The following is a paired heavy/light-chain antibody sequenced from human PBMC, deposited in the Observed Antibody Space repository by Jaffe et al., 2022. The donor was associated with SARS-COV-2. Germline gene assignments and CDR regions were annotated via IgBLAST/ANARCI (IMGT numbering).Heavy chain of an antibody. V-gene: IGHV3-48*02. CDR2: ISSSTI. CDR1: GFSFSSFS. Sequence: EVQLVESGGGLVQPGGSLRLSCVASGFSFSSFSMNWVRQAPGKGLEWVSYISSSTIYYADSVKGRFTISRDNAKNSLYLQMNSLRDEDTAVYYCARDRGVSGSYYVADYWGQGTLVTVSS. D-gene: IGHD1-26*01. J-gene: IGHJ4*02. CDR3: ARDRGVSGSYYVADY.
Light chain of an antibody. CDR1: QSISIW. CDR2: KAS. CDR3: QQYNSFVWT. Sequence: DIQMTQSPSTLSASVGDRVTITCRASQSISIWLAWYQQKPGKAPKLLIYKASSLENGVPSRFSGSGSGTEFTLTISSLQPDDFATYYCQQYNSFVWTFGQGTKVEIK. V-gene: IGKV1-5*03. J-gene: IGKJ1*01.